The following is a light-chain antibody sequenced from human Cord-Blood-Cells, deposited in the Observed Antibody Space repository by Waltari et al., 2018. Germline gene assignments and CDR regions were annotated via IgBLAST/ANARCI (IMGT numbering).Light chain of an antibody. CDR1: STDVCCYNY. CDR2: DVS. CDR3: SSYTSSSTLV. J-gene: IGLJ1*01. Sequence: QSALTQPASVSGSPGQSITISSTGTSTDVCCYNYVPWYQQHPGKAPKLMIYDVSNRPSGVSNRFSGSKSGNTASLTISGLQAEDEADYYCSSYTSSSTLVFGTGTKVTVL. V-gene: IGLV2-14*03.